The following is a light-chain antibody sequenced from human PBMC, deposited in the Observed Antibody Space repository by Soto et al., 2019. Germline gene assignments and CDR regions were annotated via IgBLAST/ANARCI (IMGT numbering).Light chain of an antibody. CDR3: QQSYSTPRLT. Sequence: DIQMTQSPSSLSASVGDRVTITSRASQSISSYLNWYQQKPGKAPKLLIYAESSLQSGVPSRFSGSGSGTDFTLTIRSLQPEDFSTYYCQQSYSTPRLTFGGGTKVEIK. CDR1: QSISSY. J-gene: IGKJ4*01. V-gene: IGKV1-39*01. CDR2: AES.